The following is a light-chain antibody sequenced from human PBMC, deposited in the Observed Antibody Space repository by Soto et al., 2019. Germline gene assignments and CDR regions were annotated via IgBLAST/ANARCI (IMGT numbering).Light chain of an antibody. J-gene: IGKJ3*01. CDR1: QGISSF. CDR2: GAS. V-gene: IGKV1-9*01. Sequence: IQLSQSPSSLSASVGDRVTISCRASQGISSFLAWYQQKPGKAPKLLIYGASTLQSGVPSRFSGSGSGTDFTLTISSLQPEDFATYYCQQLNSFPIPFGPGTKVDIK. CDR3: QQLNSFPIP.